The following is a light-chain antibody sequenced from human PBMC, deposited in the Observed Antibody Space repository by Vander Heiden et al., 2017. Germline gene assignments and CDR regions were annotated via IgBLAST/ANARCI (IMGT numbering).Light chain of an antibody. V-gene: IGLV2-14*03. J-gene: IGLJ1*01. CDR3: SSDTSSSTRV. CDR2: DVS. Sequence: SSLMIYDVSNRPSGVSNRFSGSKSGNTASLTISGLQAEDEADYYCSSDTSSSTRVFGTGTKVTVL.